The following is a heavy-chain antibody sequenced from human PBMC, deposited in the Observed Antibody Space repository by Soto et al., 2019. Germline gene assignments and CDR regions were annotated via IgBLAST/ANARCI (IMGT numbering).Heavy chain of an antibody. CDR2: INSDGSST. Sequence: PGGSLRLSCAASGFNLNSYWMNWVRQAPGKGLKWVSLINSDGSSTNYADTVKGRFTISRDNAKNTLYLQMNRLRAEDTAFYYCARGGYGDYYYYHYYMDVWGKGTTVTVSS. V-gene: IGHV3-74*01. CDR1: GFNLNSYW. D-gene: IGHD4-17*01. CDR3: ARGGYGDYYYYHYYMDV. J-gene: IGHJ6*03.